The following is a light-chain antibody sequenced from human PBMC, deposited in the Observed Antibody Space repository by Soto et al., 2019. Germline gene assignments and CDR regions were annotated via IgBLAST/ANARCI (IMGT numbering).Light chain of an antibody. CDR1: SSDVGGYNY. CDR2: EVT. CDR3: SSYAGSNFWV. Sequence: QSVLTQPPSASGSPGQSVTISCTGTSSDVGGYNYVSWYQQHPGKAPKLMIYEVTKRPSGVPDRFSGSKSGNTASLTVSGLQADDEADYYCSSYAGSNFWVFGGGTKLTVL. V-gene: IGLV2-8*01. J-gene: IGLJ3*02.